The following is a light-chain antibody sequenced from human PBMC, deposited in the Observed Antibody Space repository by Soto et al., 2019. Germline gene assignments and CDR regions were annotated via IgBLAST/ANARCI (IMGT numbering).Light chain of an antibody. CDR3: QHDYNYPYT. J-gene: IGKJ2*01. CDR2: ASS. CDR1: QGISSY. Sequence: AIRMTQSPSSLSASTGDRVTITCRASQGISSYLAWYQQKPGKAPKLLLYASSTVQRGLPSRFCGSGSGTAFTLAISGLQSEDFATYYCQHDYNYPYTFGQVTKLEIK. V-gene: IGKV1-8*01.